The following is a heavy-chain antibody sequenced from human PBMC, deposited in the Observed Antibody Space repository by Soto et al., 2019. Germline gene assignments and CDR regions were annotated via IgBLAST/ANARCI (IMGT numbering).Heavy chain of an antibody. CDR1: GGSLSDYF. D-gene: IGHD2-21*01. J-gene: IGHJ3*02. CDR3: ARQMVMGAFDI. CDR2: INHRGSI. Sequence: PSETLSLTCVVSGGSLSDYFWSWIRQPPGMGLEWIGEINHRGSINYNPSLKSRVTISVDTSKNQFSLKLSSVTAADTAVYYCARQMVMGAFDIWGQGTMVTVSS. V-gene: IGHV4-34*01.